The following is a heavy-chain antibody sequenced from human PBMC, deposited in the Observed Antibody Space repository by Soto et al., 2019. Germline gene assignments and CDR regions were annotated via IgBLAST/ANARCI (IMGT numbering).Heavy chain of an antibody. J-gene: IGHJ4*02. V-gene: IGHV3-30-3*01. CDR1: GFTFSSYA. Sequence: QVQLVESGGGVVQPGRSLRLSCAASGFTFSSYAMHWVRQAPGKGLEWVAVISYDGSNKYYADSVKGRFTISRDNSKNTLYLQMNSLRAEDTAVYYCARDRMIVSLWRGNYFGYWGQGTLVTVSS. CDR2: ISYDGSNK. D-gene: IGHD3-22*01. CDR3: ARDRMIVSLWRGNYFGY.